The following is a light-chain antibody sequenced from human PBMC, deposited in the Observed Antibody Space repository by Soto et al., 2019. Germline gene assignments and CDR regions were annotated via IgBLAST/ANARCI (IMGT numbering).Light chain of an antibody. V-gene: IGKV3-20*01. J-gene: IGKJ1*01. CDR3: QQYGSSPEWT. CDR1: QSVSSSY. Sequence: EIVLTQSPGTLSLSLGERATLSGRASQSVSSSYLAWYQQKPGQAPRLLIYAASSRATGIPDRFSGSGSGTDFTLPISRLEPEDFAVYYCQQYGSSPEWTFGQGTKVDIK. CDR2: AAS.